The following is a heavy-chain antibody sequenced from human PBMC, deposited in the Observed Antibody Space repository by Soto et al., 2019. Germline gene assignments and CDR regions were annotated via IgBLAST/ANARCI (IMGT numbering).Heavy chain of an antibody. V-gene: IGHV1-2*02. CDR2: INPNSGDT. Sequence: GASVKVSCKASVFSVDTTYCIHWVRRAPGQGLEWMGSINPNSGDTNYAQNFQGRVTMTRDTSNSTAYMEVSSLTSDDTAVYYCGSPRSGPSPDVGHWGHGTVVTVSS. CDR3: GSPRSGPSPDVGH. D-gene: IGHD2-15*01. J-gene: IGHJ4*01. CDR1: VFSVDTTYC.